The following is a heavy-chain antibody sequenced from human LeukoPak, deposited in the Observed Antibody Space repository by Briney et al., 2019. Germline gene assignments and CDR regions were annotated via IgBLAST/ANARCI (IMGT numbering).Heavy chain of an antibody. Sequence: SETLSLTCAVYGGSFSGYYWSWIRQPPGKGLEWIGEINHSGSTNYNPSLKSRVTISVDTSKNQFPLKLSSVTAADTAVYYCARGIAVAGTPTDYWGQGTLVTVSS. J-gene: IGHJ4*02. D-gene: IGHD6-19*01. CDR1: GGSFSGYY. V-gene: IGHV4-34*01. CDR3: ARGIAVAGTPTDY. CDR2: INHSGST.